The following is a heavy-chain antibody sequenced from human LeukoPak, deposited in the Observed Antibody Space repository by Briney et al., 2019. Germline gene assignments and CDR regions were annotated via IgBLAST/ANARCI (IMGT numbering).Heavy chain of an antibody. Sequence: PSQTLSLTCTVSGGSISSGDYYWSWIRQPPGKGLEWIGYIYYSGSTYYNPSLKSRVTISVGTSKNQFSLKLSSVTAADTAVYYCARGGLIRFLEWHDYYYYGMDVWGQGTTVTVSS. CDR3: ARGGLIRFLEWHDYYYYGMDV. V-gene: IGHV4-30-4*01. D-gene: IGHD3-3*01. CDR1: GGSISSGDYY. CDR2: IYYSGST. J-gene: IGHJ6*02.